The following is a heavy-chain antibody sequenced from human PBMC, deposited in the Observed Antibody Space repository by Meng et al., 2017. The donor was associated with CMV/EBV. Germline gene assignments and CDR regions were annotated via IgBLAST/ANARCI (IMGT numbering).Heavy chain of an antibody. CDR3: AKTTAVDTRSYYYYGMDV. CDR2: ISGGGGST. J-gene: IGHJ6*02. Sequence: GGSLRLSCAASGFTFSSYAMSWVRQAPGKGLEWVSAISGGGGSTYYADSVKGRFTISRDNSKNMLYLQMNSLRAEDTAVYYCAKTTAVDTRSYYYYGMDVWGQGTTVTVSS. CDR1: GFTFSSYA. V-gene: IGHV3-23*01. D-gene: IGHD6-13*01.